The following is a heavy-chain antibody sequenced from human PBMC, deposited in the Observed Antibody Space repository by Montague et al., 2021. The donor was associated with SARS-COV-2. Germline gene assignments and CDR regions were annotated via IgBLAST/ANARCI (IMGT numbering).Heavy chain of an antibody. Sequence: SETLSLTCAVSGGSISSSSYYWVWIRQPPGKGREWIGSIYYSGSTYYNPSLKSRVTISVDTYKNQFSLKLSSVTAADTAVYYCARRGSGSYYTLDYWGQGTLVTVSS. J-gene: IGHJ4*02. CDR3: ARRGSGSYYTLDY. CDR2: IYYSGST. V-gene: IGHV4-39*01. D-gene: IGHD3-10*01. CDR1: GGSISSSSYY.